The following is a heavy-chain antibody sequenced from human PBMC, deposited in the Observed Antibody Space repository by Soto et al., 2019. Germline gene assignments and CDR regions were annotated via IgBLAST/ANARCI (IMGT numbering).Heavy chain of an antibody. Sequence: QVQLVQSGAEVKKPGSSVKVSCKASGGTFSSYAISWVRQAPGQGLEWMGGIIPIFGTANYAQKFQGRVTITADESTSTAYMELSSLRSEDTAVYYCARDYYDSSGYYGEDYYYGMDVWGQGTTVTVSS. CDR3: ARDYYDSSGYYGEDYYYGMDV. J-gene: IGHJ6*02. D-gene: IGHD3-22*01. CDR2: IIPIFGTA. CDR1: GGTFSSYA. V-gene: IGHV1-69*01.